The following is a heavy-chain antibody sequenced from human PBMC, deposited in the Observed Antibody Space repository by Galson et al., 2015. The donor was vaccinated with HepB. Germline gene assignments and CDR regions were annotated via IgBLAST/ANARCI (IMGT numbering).Heavy chain of an antibody. CDR1: GFIFSNYG. Sequence: SLRLSCAASGFIFSNYGMSWVRQAPGKGLEWVSGIVESGVFAYYADSVKGRFTISRDNSKNTVYLQMNSLRAEDTAVYYCAKDLDPPVLGYYFDYWGQGTQVTVSS. J-gene: IGHJ4*02. V-gene: IGHV3-23*01. D-gene: IGHD2-2*03. CDR2: IVESGVFA. CDR3: AKDLDPPVLGYYFDY.